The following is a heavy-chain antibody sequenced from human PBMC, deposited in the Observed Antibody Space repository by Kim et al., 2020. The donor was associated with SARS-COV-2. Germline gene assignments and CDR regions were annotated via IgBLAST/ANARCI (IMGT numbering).Heavy chain of an antibody. Sequence: SVKVSCKASGGTFSSYAISWVRQAPGQGLEWMGRIIPILGIANYAQKFQGRVTITADKSTSTAYMELSSLRSEDTAVYYCAGPVVTATYGMDVWGQGTTVTVSS. D-gene: IGHD2-21*02. CDR1: GGTFSSYA. CDR3: AGPVVTATYGMDV. CDR2: IIPILGIA. V-gene: IGHV1-69*04. J-gene: IGHJ6*02.